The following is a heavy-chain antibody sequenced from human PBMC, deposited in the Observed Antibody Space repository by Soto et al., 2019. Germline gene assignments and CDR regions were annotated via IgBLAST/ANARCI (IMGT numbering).Heavy chain of an antibody. CDR1: GFTFSSYW. V-gene: IGHV3-74*01. J-gene: IGHJ4*02. Sequence: GGSLRLSCAASGFTFSSYWMHWVRQAPGKGLVWVSRINSDGSSTSYADSVKGRFTISRDNAKNTLYLQMNSLRAEDTAVYYCAREPRIAAAGYFDYWGQGTLVTVSS. CDR3: AREPRIAAAGYFDY. D-gene: IGHD6-13*01. CDR2: INSDGSST.